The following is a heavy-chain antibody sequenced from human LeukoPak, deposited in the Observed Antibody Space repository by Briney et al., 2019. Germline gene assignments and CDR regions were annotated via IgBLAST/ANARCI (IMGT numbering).Heavy chain of an antibody. CDR3: ARIIGISGTYPTDY. CDR2: ISSTSTYI. D-gene: IGHD1-26*01. CDR1: GFTFRTYS. V-gene: IGHV3-21*06. J-gene: IGHJ4*02. Sequence: GGSLRLSCAASGFTFRTYSMNWVRQAPGKGLEWASSISSTSTYIYYADSMKGRFIISRDNARNSLYLEMNSLRAEDTAVYYCARIIGISGTYPTDYWGQGTLVTVSS.